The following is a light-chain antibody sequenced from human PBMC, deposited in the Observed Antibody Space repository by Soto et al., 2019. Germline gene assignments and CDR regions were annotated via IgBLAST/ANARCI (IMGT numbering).Light chain of an antibody. V-gene: IGLV1-44*01. CDR2: SNN. Sequence: QSVLTQPPSASGTPGQRVTISCSGSSSNIGSNTVNWYQQLQGTAPPLLIYSNNQRPSVVADRFSGSKSGTSASLAVNGLQCGDEADYYCAASDDSQNGTLFGGGTKVTVL. CDR1: SSNIGSNT. J-gene: IGLJ3*02. CDR3: AASDDSQNGTL.